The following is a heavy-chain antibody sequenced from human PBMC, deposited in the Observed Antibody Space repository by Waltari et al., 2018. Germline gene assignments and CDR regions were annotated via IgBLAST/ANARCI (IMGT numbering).Heavy chain of an antibody. V-gene: IGHV1-2*02. CDR2: MNPTSSGT. CDR3: ARDGGFDF. D-gene: IGHD2-15*01. CDR1: GYIFIAHY. Sequence: QVQLVQSGTEVKKPGASVRVSCKASGYIFIAHYMHWVRQAPGQGLEWMGWMNPTSSGTNYAQKFQGRVTMTRDTSTSTAYMELSRITSDDTAIYYCARDGGFDFWGQGSLVTVSS. J-gene: IGHJ4*02.